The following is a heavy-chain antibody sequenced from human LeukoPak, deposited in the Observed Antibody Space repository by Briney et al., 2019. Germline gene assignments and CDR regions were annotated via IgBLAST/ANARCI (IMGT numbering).Heavy chain of an antibody. J-gene: IGHJ6*03. Sequence: GGSLRLSCAASGFTFSSYGMHWVRQAPGKGLEWVAFIRYDESNKYFADSVKGRFTISRDNSKNTLYLQMNSLRAEDTAVYYCAKVGLMARGVNYMDVWGKGTTVTVSS. CDR3: AKVGLMARGVNYMDV. D-gene: IGHD3-10*01. CDR1: GFTFSSYG. V-gene: IGHV3-30*02. CDR2: IRYDESNK.